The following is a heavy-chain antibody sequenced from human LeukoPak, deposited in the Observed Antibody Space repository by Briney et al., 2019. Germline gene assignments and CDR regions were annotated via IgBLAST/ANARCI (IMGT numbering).Heavy chain of an antibody. J-gene: IGHJ4*02. CDR1: GGSFSGYY. CDR3: ARHSSGWLNFDY. Sequence: PSETLSLTCAVYGGSFSGYYWSWIRQPPGKGLEWIGEINHSGSTNYNPSLKSRVTISVDTSKNQFSLKLSSVTAADTAVYYCARHSSGWLNFDYWGQGTLVTVSS. CDR2: INHSGST. D-gene: IGHD6-19*01. V-gene: IGHV4-34*01.